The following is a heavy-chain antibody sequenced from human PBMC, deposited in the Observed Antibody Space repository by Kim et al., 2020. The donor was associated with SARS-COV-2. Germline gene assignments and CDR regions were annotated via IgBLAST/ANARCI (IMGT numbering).Heavy chain of an antibody. CDR3: ARDSAGYNPDELGY. J-gene: IGHJ4*02. CDR1: GFTFSSYG. CDR2: IWYDGSNK. Sequence: GGSLRLSCAASGFTFSSYGMHWVRQAPGKGLEWVAVIWYDGSNKYYADSVKGRFTISRDNSKNTLYLQMNSLRAEDTAVYYCARDSAGYNPDELGYWGQGTLVTVSS. V-gene: IGHV3-33*01. D-gene: IGHD5-12*01.